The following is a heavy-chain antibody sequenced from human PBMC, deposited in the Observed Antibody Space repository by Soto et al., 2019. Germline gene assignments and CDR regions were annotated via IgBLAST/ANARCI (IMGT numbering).Heavy chain of an antibody. V-gene: IGHV1-69*02. Sequence: SVKVSCKASGGTFSSYTISWVRQAPGQGLEWMGRIIPILGIANYAQKFQGRVTITADKSTSTAYMELSSLRSDDTAVYYCASRRTKDYYYYYGMDVWGQGTTVTVSS. J-gene: IGHJ6*02. CDR2: IIPILGIA. CDR3: ASRRTKDYYYYYGMDV. CDR1: GGTFSSYT. D-gene: IGHD1-1*01.